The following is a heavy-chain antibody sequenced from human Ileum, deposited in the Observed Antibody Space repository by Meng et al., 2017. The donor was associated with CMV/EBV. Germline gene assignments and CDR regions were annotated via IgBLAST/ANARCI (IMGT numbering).Heavy chain of an antibody. J-gene: IGHJ4*02. Sequence: SGPASVMPSETLTLTVRSSGGPMSNYPWTWSRKSAGKGLQWLGRLRTSGTIDHNPSFKSRVTLSIDPSKNQFSLKLTSVTAADTAVYYCGRAGARGVPVDIWGQGTLVTVSS. CDR3: GRAGARGVPVDI. CDR1: GGPMSNYP. V-gene: IGHV4-4*07. CDR2: LRTSGTI. D-gene: IGHD3-10*01.